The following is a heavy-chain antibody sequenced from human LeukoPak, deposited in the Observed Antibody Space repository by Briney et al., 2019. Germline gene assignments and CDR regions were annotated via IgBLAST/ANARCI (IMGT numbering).Heavy chain of an antibody. J-gene: IGHJ5*02. D-gene: IGHD6-19*01. Sequence: GASVKVSCKASGYTFTKYYIHWVRQAPGQGLEWMGGIIPIFGTANYAQKFQGRVTITADESTSTAYMELSSLRSEDTAVYYCARDLGGSGWTNGNWFDPWGQGTLVTVSS. CDR2: IIPIFGTA. CDR1: GYTFTKYY. V-gene: IGHV1-69*13. CDR3: ARDLGGSGWTNGNWFDP.